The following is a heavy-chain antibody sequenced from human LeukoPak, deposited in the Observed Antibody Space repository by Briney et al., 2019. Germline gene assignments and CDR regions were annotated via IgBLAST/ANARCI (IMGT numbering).Heavy chain of an antibody. J-gene: IGHJ4*02. V-gene: IGHV4-39*01. CDR1: GGSISSNNYY. D-gene: IGHD3-3*01. CDR3: ASPLSRSGYYTGFDY. Sequence: SETLSLTCTVSGGSISSNNYYWGWIRQPPGKGLEWIGSIYYSGSTYYNPSLKSRVTISVDTSKNQFSLKLSSVTAADTAVYYCASPLSRSGYYTGFDYWGQGTLVTVSS. CDR2: IYYSGST.